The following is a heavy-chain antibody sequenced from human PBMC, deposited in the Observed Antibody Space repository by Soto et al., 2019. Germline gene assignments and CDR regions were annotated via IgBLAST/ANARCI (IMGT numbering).Heavy chain of an antibody. J-gene: IGHJ6*02. CDR2: INHSGST. D-gene: IGHD3-10*01. CDR3: ATGRGVRGVIITTYYYYGLDV. V-gene: IGHV4-34*01. Sequence: PSETLSLTCAVYGGSFSGYYWSWIRQPPGKGLEWIGEINHSGSTNYNPSLKSRVTISVDTSKNQFSLKLSSVSAADTAVYYCATGRGVRGVIITTYYYYGLDVWSQGTTVTVSS. CDR1: GGSFSGYY.